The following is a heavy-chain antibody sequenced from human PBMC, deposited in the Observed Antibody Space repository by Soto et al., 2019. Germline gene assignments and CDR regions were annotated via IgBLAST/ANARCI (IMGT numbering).Heavy chain of an antibody. J-gene: IGHJ4*02. CDR3: ARGIGWLQLYTH. CDR2: INHSGST. Sequence: PSETLSLTCAVYGGSLSGYYWSWIRQPPGKGLEGIGEINHSGSTNYNPSLKSRVTISVDTSKNQFSLKLSSVTAADTAVYYCARGIGWLQLYTHWGQGTLVTVSS. CDR1: GGSLSGYY. D-gene: IGHD5-12*01. V-gene: IGHV4-34*01.